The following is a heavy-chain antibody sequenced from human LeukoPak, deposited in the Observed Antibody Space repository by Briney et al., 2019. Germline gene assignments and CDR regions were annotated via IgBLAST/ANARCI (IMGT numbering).Heavy chain of an antibody. CDR1: GFTFSSYG. Sequence: PGGSLRLSCATSGFTFSSYGMNWVRQAPGKGLEWVSYISSSSSNIYYRNSVKGRFTISRDNSKNTLYLQMNSLRAEDTAVYYCARDRLEDSRSFGYYYYGMDVWGQGTTVTVSS. CDR2: ISSSSSNI. CDR3: ARDRLEDSRSFGYYYYGMDV. J-gene: IGHJ6*02. D-gene: IGHD4-11*01. V-gene: IGHV3-48*01.